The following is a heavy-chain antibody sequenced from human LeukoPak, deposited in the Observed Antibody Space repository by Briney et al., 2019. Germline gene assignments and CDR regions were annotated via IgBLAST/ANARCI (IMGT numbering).Heavy chain of an antibody. Sequence: GGSPRLSCAASGFSFGDYYMSWIRQAPRRGLEWISFISDTGTYTKYAASVKGRFTISRDNAKNTLYLQMNSLRAEDTAVYYCARDQIGVGPTTDYWGQGTLVTVSS. V-gene: IGHV3-11*06. CDR3: ARDQIGVGPTTDY. CDR1: GFSFGDYY. CDR2: ISDTGTYT. J-gene: IGHJ4*02. D-gene: IGHD1-26*01.